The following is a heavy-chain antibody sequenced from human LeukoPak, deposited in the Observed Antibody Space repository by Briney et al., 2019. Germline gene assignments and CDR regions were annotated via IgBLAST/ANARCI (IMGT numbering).Heavy chain of an antibody. V-gene: IGHV3-21*01. J-gene: IGHJ6*03. Sequence: GGSLRLSCAASGFTFSGHEMNWVRQAPGKGLEWVSSISSSSSYIYYADSVKGRFTISRDNAKNSLYLQMNSLRADDTAVYYCARAGDTAMVGYYYYMDVWGKGTTVTVSS. CDR3: ARAGDTAMVGYYYYMDV. D-gene: IGHD5-18*01. CDR1: GFTFSGHE. CDR2: ISSSSSYI.